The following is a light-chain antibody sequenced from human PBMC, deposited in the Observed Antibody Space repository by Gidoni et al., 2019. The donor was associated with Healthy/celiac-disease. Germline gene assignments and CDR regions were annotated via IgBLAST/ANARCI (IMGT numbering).Light chain of an antibody. V-gene: IGKV1-39*01. CDR1: QSISSY. J-gene: IGKJ4*01. CDR3: QQSYSTPRT. CDR2: AAS. Sequence: DIQMTQSPSSLSSSVGDRVTITCRASQSISSYLNWYQQKPGKAPKLLIYAASSLQSGVPSRFSGRGSGTDFTLTISSLQPEDFATYDCQQSYSTPRTFGGGTKVEIK.